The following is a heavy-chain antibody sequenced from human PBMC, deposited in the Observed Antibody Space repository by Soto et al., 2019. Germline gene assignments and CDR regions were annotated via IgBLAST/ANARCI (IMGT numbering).Heavy chain of an antibody. CDR1: EDTFRNYA. V-gene: IGHV1-69*06. Sequence: QVELVQSGAEVKKPGSSVKVSCQASEDTFRNYAISWVRQAPGQGLEWMGGIIPIFGTANYAQKFQGRVTITADTSANTVYLELSSLRSEDTAVYYCARTKYDRSAYYYWYRGLLGLGTLVTVSS. D-gene: IGHD3-22*01. CDR2: IIPIFGTA. J-gene: IGHJ2*01. CDR3: ARTKYDRSAYYYWYRGL.